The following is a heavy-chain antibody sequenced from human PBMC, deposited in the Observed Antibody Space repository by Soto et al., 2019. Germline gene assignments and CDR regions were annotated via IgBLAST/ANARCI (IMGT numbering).Heavy chain of an antibody. CDR3: ARGQSWVPPLKLSGMDV. J-gene: IGHJ6*02. CDR2: IYYSGST. V-gene: IGHV4-31*03. CDR1: GGSISSGGCY. D-gene: IGHD2-15*01. Sequence: SETLSLTCTVSGGSISSGGCYWSWIRQHPGKGLEWIGYIYYSGSTYYNPSLKSRVTISVDTSKNQFSLKLSSVTAADTAVYYCARGQSWVPPLKLSGMDVWGQGTTVTVSS.